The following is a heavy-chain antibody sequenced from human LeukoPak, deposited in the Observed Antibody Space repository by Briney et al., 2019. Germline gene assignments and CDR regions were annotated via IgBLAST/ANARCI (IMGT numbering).Heavy chain of an antibody. CDR3: ARLGYDSSGYRFDP. CDR2: IYYSGST. J-gene: IGHJ5*02. Sequence: TSETLSLTCTVSGGSISSYYWSWIRQPPGKGLEWIGYIYYSGSTNYNPSLKSRVTISVDTSKNQFSLKLSSVTAADTAVYYCARLGYDSSGYRFDPWGQGTLVTVSS. V-gene: IGHV4-59*08. D-gene: IGHD3-22*01. CDR1: GGSISSYY.